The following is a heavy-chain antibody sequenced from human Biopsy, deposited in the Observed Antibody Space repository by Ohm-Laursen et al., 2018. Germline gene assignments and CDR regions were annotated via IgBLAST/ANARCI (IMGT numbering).Heavy chain of an antibody. CDR2: RIPYFNTI. J-gene: IGHJ3*01. Sequence: GASVKVSCKASGVTFDTYAFGWARQAPGQGLEWMGGRIPYFNTIYYARNFQDRAVITADRSARTTDMQLSGLRPDDTAVYYCVGGQRGPPIGVTVPGGAFDLWGPGTMVTVSP. D-gene: IGHD2/OR15-2a*01. CDR1: GVTFDTYA. V-gene: IGHV1-69*13. CDR3: VGGQRGPPIGVTVPGGAFDL.